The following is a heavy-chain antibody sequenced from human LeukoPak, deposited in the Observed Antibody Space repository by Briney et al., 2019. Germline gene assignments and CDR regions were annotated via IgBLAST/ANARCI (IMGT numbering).Heavy chain of an antibody. CDR3: ARLLAYCGGDCYSMGGAIRD. CDR1: GYTFTSYG. Sequence: ASVKVSCKASGYTFTSYGISWVRQAPGQGLEWMGWISAYNGNTNYAQKLQGRVTMTTDTSTSTAYMELRSLRSDDTAVYYCARLLAYCGGDCYSMGGAIRDWGQGTLVTVSS. V-gene: IGHV1-18*01. D-gene: IGHD2-21*02. J-gene: IGHJ4*02. CDR2: ISAYNGNT.